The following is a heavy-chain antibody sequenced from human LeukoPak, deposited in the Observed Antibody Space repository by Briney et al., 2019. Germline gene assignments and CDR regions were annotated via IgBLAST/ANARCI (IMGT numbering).Heavy chain of an antibody. Sequence: GGSLRLSCAASGFTFSSYSMNWVRQAPGKGLEWVSSISSSSSYIYYADSVKGRFTISRDNAKNSLYLQMNSLRAEDTAVYYRARDRPALYGDYYYGMDVWGQGTTVTVSS. V-gene: IGHV3-21*01. CDR1: GFTFSSYS. CDR3: ARDRPALYGDYYYGMDV. D-gene: IGHD4-17*01. CDR2: ISSSSSYI. J-gene: IGHJ6*02.